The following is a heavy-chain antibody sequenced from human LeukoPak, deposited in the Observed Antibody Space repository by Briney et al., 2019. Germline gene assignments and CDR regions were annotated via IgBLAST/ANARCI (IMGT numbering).Heavy chain of an antibody. CDR2: IKEDGREK. Sequence: PGGSLRLSCAVSGSTFSSYWMSWVRQAPGKGLEWVANIKEDGREKYYVDSVKGRFTISRDNAKNSLSLQMNSLRAEDTAVYYCAASGIQLWNNHNYWGQGTLVTVSS. CDR1: GSTFSSYW. J-gene: IGHJ4*02. CDR3: AASGIQLWNNHNY. V-gene: IGHV3-7*01. D-gene: IGHD5-18*01.